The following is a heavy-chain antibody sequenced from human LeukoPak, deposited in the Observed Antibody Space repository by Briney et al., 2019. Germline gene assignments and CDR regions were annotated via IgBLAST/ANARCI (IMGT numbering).Heavy chain of an antibody. CDR3: ARSPLIAVAGDTGD. D-gene: IGHD6-19*01. CDR1: GYTFTSYD. CDR2: MNPNSGNT. Sequence: ASVKVSCKASGYTFTSYDINWVRQATGQGLEWMGWMNPNSGNTGYAQKFQGRVTMTRNTSISTAYMELSSLRSEDTAVYYCARSPLIAVAGDTGDWGQGTLVTVSS. V-gene: IGHV1-8*01. J-gene: IGHJ4*02.